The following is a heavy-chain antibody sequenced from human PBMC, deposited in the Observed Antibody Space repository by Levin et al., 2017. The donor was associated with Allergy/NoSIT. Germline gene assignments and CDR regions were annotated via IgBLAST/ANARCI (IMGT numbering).Heavy chain of an antibody. CDR2: IRSKANSYAT. CDR1: GFTFSGSA. J-gene: IGHJ6*03. CDR3: TSGDYGDYDYYDYMDV. D-gene: IGHD4-17*01. V-gene: IGHV3-73*01. Sequence: LSLTCAASGFTFSGSAMHWVRQASGKGLEWVGRIRSKANSYATAYAASVKGRFTISRDDSKNTAYLQMNSLKTEDTAVYYCTSGDYGDYDYYDYMDVWGKGTTVTVSS.